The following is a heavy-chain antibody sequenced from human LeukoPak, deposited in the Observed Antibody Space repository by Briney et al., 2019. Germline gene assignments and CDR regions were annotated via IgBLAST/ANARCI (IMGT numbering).Heavy chain of an antibody. V-gene: IGHV3-53*01. CDR2: IYSGGST. J-gene: IGHJ4*02. CDR3: AKEKGRQLVGGAFDY. D-gene: IGHD6-13*01. CDR1: GFTVSSNY. Sequence: GGSLRLSCAASGFTVSSNYMSWVRQAPGKGLEWVSVIYSGGSTYYADSVKGRFTISRDNSKNTLYLQMNSLRAEDTAVYYCAKEKGRQLVGGAFDYWGQGTLVTVSS.